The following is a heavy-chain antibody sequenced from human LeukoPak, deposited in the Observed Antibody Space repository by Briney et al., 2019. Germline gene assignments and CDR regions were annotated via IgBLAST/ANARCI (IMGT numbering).Heavy chain of an antibody. Sequence: GGSLRLSCSASGFPFSNYDTNWVRQAPGTGLEWVSYISTSSTTIYYADSVKGRFTISRDNAKNSLYLQMNSLRAEDTALYYCASNNYYGSANYYKVYWSQGTLVTVSS. CDR2: ISTSSTTI. V-gene: IGHV3-48*03. D-gene: IGHD3-10*01. CDR1: GFPFSNYD. J-gene: IGHJ4*02. CDR3: ASNNYYGSANYYKVY.